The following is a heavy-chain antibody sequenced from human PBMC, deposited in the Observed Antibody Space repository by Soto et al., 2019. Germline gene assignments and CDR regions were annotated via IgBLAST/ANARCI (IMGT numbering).Heavy chain of an antibody. D-gene: IGHD6-19*01. J-gene: IGHJ4*02. CDR3: ARLGSSGWYQGSDFDY. V-gene: IGHV4-39*01. CDR2: ILYSGST. Sequence: QLQLQESGPGLVKPSETLSLTCTVSGGSITRNNHYWGWIRQSPGKRLEWIGSILYSGSTNYNPSIKRRVTISVEPSKNQSSLKISSVTAADTAVYYCARLGSSGWYQGSDFDYWGQGTLVTVSS. CDR1: GGSITRNNHY.